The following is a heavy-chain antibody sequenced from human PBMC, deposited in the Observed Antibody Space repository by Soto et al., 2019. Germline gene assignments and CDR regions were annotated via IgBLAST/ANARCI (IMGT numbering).Heavy chain of an antibody. CDR1: GFTFSSYW. CDR2: INTDGSST. V-gene: IGHV3-74*01. Sequence: EVQLVESGGGLVQPGGSLRLSCAASGFTFSSYWIQWVRQAPGKGLVWISRINTDGSSTSYVDSVQGRFTISRDNGKNTLFLQMNSLRGEDTAVYYCARRGSGVTRGLHYWGQGTLVTVSS. J-gene: IGHJ4*02. CDR3: ARRGSGVTRGLHY. D-gene: IGHD2-15*01.